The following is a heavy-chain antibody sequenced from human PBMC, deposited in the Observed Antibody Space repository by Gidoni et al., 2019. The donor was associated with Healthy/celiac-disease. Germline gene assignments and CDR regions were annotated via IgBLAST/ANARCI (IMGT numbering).Heavy chain of an antibody. CDR1: GGSISSSSYY. J-gene: IGHJ5*02. CDR2: IYYSGST. Sequence: QLQLQESGPGLVKPSETLSLTCTVSGGSISSSSYYWGWIRQPPGKGLEWIGSIYYSGSTYYNPSLKSRVTISVDTSKNQFSLKLSSVTAADTAVYYCARSLGDSSSPGSWFDPWGQGTLVTVSS. V-gene: IGHV4-39*01. D-gene: IGHD6-6*01. CDR3: ARSLGDSSSPGSWFDP.